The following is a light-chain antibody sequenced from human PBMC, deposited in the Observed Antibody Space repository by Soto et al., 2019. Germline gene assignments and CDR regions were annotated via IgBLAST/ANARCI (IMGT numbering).Light chain of an antibody. J-gene: IGLJ1*01. CDR2: DVS. CDR3: CSYAGSYTLYV. V-gene: IGLV2-11*01. CDR1: SSDVGGYNY. Sequence: QSALTQPRSVSGSPGQSVTISCTGTSSDVGGYNYVSWYQRHPGKAPKLMIYDVSQRPSGVPDRFSGSKSGNTASLTISGLQAEDEADYYCCSYAGSYTLYVFGTGTKVTVL.